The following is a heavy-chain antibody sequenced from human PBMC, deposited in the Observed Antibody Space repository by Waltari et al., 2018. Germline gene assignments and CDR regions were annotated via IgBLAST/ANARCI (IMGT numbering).Heavy chain of an antibody. V-gene: IGHV3-30-3*01. CDR1: GFTFSSYA. Sequence: QVQLVESGGGVVQPGRSLRLSCAASGFTFSSYAMHWVRQAPGKGGEWVEVISYDGSNKYYADSVMGRLTISRDNAKNTLYLQMNSLRAEDTAVYYCAREGVTIFGVVPGDIWGQGTMVTVSS. J-gene: IGHJ3*02. D-gene: IGHD3-3*01. CDR2: ISYDGSNK. CDR3: AREGVTIFGVVPGDI.